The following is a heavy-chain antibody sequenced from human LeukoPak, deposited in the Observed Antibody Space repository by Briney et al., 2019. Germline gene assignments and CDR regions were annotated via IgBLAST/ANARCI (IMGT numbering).Heavy chain of an antibody. D-gene: IGHD3-3*01. V-gene: IGHV4-59*12. CDR1: GGSISTYY. J-gene: IGHJ5*02. Sequence: SETLSLTCSVSGGSISTYYWSWIRQPPGKGLEWIGYIYYSGSTSYNPSLKSRVTISVDTSKNQFSLKLSSVTAADTAVYYCARDRSELADFWSGYYFWFDPRGQGTLVTVSS. CDR3: ARDRSELADFWSGYYFWFDP. CDR2: IYYSGST.